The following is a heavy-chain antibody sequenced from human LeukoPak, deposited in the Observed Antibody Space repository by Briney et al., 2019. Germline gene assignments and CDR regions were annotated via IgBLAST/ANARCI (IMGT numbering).Heavy chain of an antibody. Sequence: RSGGSLRLSCAASGVTLSTYAMSWARQAPGKGLEWVSGISSSGSGDNTYYADSVKGRFTISRDSSKNTLFLHMNTLRAEDTAIYYCAEDRTVGASYWYFDLWGRGTLVTVSS. CDR2: ISSSGSGDNT. CDR1: GVTLSTYA. V-gene: IGHV3-23*01. J-gene: IGHJ2*01. D-gene: IGHD1-26*01. CDR3: AEDRTVGASYWYFDL.